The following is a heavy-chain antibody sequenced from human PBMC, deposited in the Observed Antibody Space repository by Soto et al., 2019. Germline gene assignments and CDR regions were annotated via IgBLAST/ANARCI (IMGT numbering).Heavy chain of an antibody. D-gene: IGHD3-16*01. CDR1: GYTFTSYG. CDR3: ARADPGGPPSADY. V-gene: IGHV1-18*04. CDR2: ISAYNGNT. Sequence: QVQLVQSGAEVKKPGASVKVSCKDSGYTFTSYGISWVRQAPGQGLEWMGWISAYNGNTNSAQKLQGRDTMTTDTCTSTAYMELRSLRSDDTALYYCARADPGGPPSADYGCQGTLVTFSS. J-gene: IGHJ4*02.